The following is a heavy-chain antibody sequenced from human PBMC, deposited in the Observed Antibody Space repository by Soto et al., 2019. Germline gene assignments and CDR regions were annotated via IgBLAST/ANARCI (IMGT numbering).Heavy chain of an antibody. CDR3: AKGRGGSGSLTPRVDF. D-gene: IGHD3-10*01. CDR2: ISGDGDTT. V-gene: IGHV3-23*04. CDR1: GFTFNNYD. Sequence: EVQLVESGGGLVQPGGSLRLSCAASGFTFNNYDMTWVRQAPGKGLEWVSAISGDGDTTSYADSVKGRFTVSRDGSKNKLYLQMRSLRAEDTALYYCAKGRGGSGSLTPRVDFWGQGTLVTVSS. J-gene: IGHJ4*02.